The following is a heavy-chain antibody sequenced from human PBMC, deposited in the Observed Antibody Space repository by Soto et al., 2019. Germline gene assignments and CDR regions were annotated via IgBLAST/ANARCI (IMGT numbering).Heavy chain of an antibody. CDR2: IDPRDSYV. CDR3: ARLFCSTTTCDSWFDP. D-gene: IGHD2-2*01. Sequence: VESLKISCTGFGYNFTTFWISWVRQMPGKGLEWMGRIDPRDSYVNYSPSFQGHVTISLDKSISTAYLQWGSLKASDTAMYYCARLFCSTTTCDSWFDPWGQGTLVTVSS. CDR1: GYNFTTFW. V-gene: IGHV5-10-1*01. J-gene: IGHJ5*02.